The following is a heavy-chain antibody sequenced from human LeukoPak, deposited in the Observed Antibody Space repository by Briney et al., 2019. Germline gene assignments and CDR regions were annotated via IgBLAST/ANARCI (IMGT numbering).Heavy chain of an antibody. Sequence: PSETLSLTCTVSGGSISSSSYYWGWIRQPPGKGLEWIGSIYYSGSTYYNPSLKSRVTISVDTSKNQFSLKLSSVTAADTAVYYCARSTLYYFDYWGQGTLVTVSS. CDR2: IYYSGST. CDR3: ARSTLYYFDY. V-gene: IGHV4-39*07. D-gene: IGHD5/OR15-5a*01. J-gene: IGHJ4*02. CDR1: GGSISSSSYY.